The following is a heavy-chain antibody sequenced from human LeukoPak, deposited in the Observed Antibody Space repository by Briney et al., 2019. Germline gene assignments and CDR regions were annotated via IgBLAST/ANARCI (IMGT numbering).Heavy chain of an antibody. CDR2: TWYDGRNN. J-gene: IGHJ6*01. V-gene: IGHV3-33*01. D-gene: IGHD2-21*01. Sequence: GSLRLSCAASGFTFSSYGMHWVRQAPGKGLEWVAVTWYDGRNNYYAASVKGRFTISRDDSKTTVYLLMNSLRAEATAVYYCAREVAPLYFHYGMDVWGEGTTVTVSS. CDR3: AREVAPLYFHYGMDV. CDR1: GFTFSSYG.